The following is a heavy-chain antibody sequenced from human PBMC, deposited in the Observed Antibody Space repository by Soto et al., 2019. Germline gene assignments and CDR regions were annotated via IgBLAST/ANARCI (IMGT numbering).Heavy chain of an antibody. V-gene: IGHV4-61*01. Sequence: QVQLQESGPGLVKPSETLSLTCTVSGGSVSSGSYYWSWIRQPPGKGLEWIGYIYYSGSTNYNPSLKRRVTISVDTSKNQFSLKLSSVTAADTAVYYCARDDIVVVPAASYYYYGMDVWGQGTTVTVSS. CDR1: GGSVSSGSYY. CDR3: ARDDIVVVPAASYYYYGMDV. J-gene: IGHJ6*02. CDR2: IYYSGST. D-gene: IGHD2-2*01.